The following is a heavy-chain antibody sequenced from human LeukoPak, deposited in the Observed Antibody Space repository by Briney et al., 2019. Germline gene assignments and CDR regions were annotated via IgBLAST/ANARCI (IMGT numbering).Heavy chain of an antibody. CDR2: INHSGST. CDR1: GGSISSGTYY. V-gene: IGHV4-39*07. J-gene: IGHJ4*02. Sequence: SQTLSLTCTVSGGSISSGTYYWSWLRQPPGKGLEWTGEINHSGSTNYNPSLKSRVTISVDTSKNQFSLKLSSVTAADTAVYYCAREEVVRGVIITDWGEGAPVTVSS. CDR3: AREEVVRGVIITD. D-gene: IGHD3-10*01.